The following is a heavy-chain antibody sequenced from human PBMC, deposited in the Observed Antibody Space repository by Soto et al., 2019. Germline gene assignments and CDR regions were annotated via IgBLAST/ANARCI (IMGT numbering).Heavy chain of an antibody. D-gene: IGHD6-6*01. CDR3: AKNIAATNQYGLDV. Sequence: PGGSLRLSCVASGFTFDDYAMHWVRQAPGKGLEWVSGISWNSGRIGYADSLKGRFTISRDNAKNSLYLQMDRLRPEDTALYHCAKNIAATNQYGLDVWGQGTTVTVSS. J-gene: IGHJ6*02. CDR1: GFTFDDYA. V-gene: IGHV3-9*01. CDR2: ISWNSGRI.